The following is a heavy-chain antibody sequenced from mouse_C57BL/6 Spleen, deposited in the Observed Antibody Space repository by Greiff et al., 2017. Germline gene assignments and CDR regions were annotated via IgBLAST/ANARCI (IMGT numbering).Heavy chain of an antibody. CDR2: IYPGSGST. V-gene: IGHV1-55*01. CDR1: GYTFTSYW. Sequence: QVQLQQPGAELVKPGASVKMSCKASGYTFTSYWITWVKQRPGQGLEWIGDIYPGSGSTNYNEKFKGKATLTVDTSSSTAYMQLSSLTSEDSAVYYCARPLYYSNAMDYWGQGTSVTVSS. J-gene: IGHJ4*01. D-gene: IGHD2-5*01. CDR3: ARPLYYSNAMDY.